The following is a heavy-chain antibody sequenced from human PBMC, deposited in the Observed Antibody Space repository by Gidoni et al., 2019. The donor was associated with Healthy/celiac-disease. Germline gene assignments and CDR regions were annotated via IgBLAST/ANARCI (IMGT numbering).Heavy chain of an antibody. Sequence: EVQLVQSGAEVKKPGESLKIACKASGYRFTSYWIGCVRQMPGKGLEWMVIIYPGDSDTRYSPSFQGQVTISADKSISTAYLQWSSLKASDPAMYYCASPPTDGDNHDAFDIWGQGTMVTVSS. J-gene: IGHJ3*02. V-gene: IGHV5-51*01. CDR2: IYPGDSDT. D-gene: IGHD4-17*01. CDR1: GYRFTSYW. CDR3: ASPPTDGDNHDAFDI.